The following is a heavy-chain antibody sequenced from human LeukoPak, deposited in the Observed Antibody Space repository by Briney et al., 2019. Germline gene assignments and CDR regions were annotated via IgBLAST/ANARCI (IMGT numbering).Heavy chain of an antibody. J-gene: IGHJ4*02. V-gene: IGHV1-2*02. D-gene: IGHD3-22*01. CDR3: AIDSSGYRYYFDY. CDR1: GYTFTGYY. Sequence: ASVKVSCKASGYTFTGYYMHWVRQAPGQGLEWMGWINPNSGGTNYAQKFQGRVTMTRDTSISTAYMELSRLRSDDTAVYYCAIDSSGYRYYFDYWGQGTLVTVSS. CDR2: INPNSGGT.